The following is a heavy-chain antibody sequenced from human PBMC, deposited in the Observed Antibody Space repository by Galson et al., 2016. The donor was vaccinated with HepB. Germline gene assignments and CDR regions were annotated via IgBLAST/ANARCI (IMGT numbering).Heavy chain of an antibody. CDR2: VSGYGGAT. CDR3: AKDNVLAAYYRVWDH. V-gene: IGHV3-23*01. Sequence: SLRLSCAASGFTVSSYALTWVRQAPGKGPEWVSTVSGYGGATYYADSVKGRFTIFRDNSHNTLYLQMNNVRAEDTAVYFCAKDNVLAAYYRVWDHWGQGTLVTVSS. D-gene: IGHD3-9*01. J-gene: IGHJ4*02. CDR1: GFTVSSYA.